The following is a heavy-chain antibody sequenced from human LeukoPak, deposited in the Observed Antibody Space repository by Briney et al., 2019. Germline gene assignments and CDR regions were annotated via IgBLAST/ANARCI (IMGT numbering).Heavy chain of an antibody. J-gene: IGHJ3*02. CDR1: GGSISTYY. V-gene: IGHV4-59*12. CDR3: ARGSITVVPAFDI. Sequence: SETLSLTCTVSGGSISTYYWSWIRQPPGKGLEWIGCIYYTGSANYNPSLKSRGTISVDTSKNLFSLKLSSVTAADTAVYYCARGSITVVPAFDIWGQGTMFTASS. CDR2: IYYTGSA. D-gene: IGHD4-23*01.